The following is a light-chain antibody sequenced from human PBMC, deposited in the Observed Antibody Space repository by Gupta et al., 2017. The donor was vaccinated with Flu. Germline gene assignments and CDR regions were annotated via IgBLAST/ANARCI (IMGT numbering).Light chain of an antibody. J-gene: IGLJ3*02. CDR2: TTN. V-gene: IGLV10-54*04. Sequence: QAGLIQPPQVYKGLKQTATLPCTGNSNYVGNEGAAWLQQHQGHPPKLVAYTTNSRPSGISERFSASRSGNTASLTITGLQPEDEADYYCSAWDSGLSAWVFGGGTKLAVL. CDR1: SNYVGNEG. CDR3: SAWDSGLSAWV.